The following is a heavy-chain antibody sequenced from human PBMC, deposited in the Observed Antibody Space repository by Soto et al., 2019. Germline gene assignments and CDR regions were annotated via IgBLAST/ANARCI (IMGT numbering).Heavy chain of an antibody. CDR1: GGSISSGGYY. J-gene: IGHJ4*02. D-gene: IGHD3-10*01. Sequence: QVQLQESGPGLVKPSQTLSLTCTVSGGSISSGGYYWSWLRQHPGKGLEWIGYIYYSGSTYYNPSLKSRVTISVDTSKNQFSLKLSSVTAADTAVYYCARADYRGRRVDYWGQGTLVTVSS. V-gene: IGHV4-31*03. CDR2: IYYSGST. CDR3: ARADYRGRRVDY.